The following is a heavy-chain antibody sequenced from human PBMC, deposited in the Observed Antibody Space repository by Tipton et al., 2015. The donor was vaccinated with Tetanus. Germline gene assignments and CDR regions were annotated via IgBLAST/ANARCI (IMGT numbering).Heavy chain of an antibody. J-gene: IGHJ4*02. D-gene: IGHD3-16*02. V-gene: IGHV4-34*01. Sequence: TLSLTCAVYGGSFSGYYWSWIRQPPGKGLEWIGEINHSGSTNYNPSLKSRVTISVDTSKNQLSLKLSSVTAADTAVYYCARANYVWGSYRYTLVPNFDYWGQGTLVTVSS. CDR1: GGSFSGYY. CDR2: INHSGST. CDR3: ARANYVWGSYRYTLVPNFDY.